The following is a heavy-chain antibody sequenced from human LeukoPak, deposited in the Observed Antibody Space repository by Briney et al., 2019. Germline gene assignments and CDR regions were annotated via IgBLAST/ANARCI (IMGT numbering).Heavy chain of an antibody. J-gene: IGHJ4*02. Sequence: GGSLRLSCAASGYTFSNAWMSWVRQAPGKGMEWVGRIKSKTDGRTTDYAAPVKGRFTISRDDSKNTLYLQMNSLKTEDTAVYYCTTVTGMMVYYFDYWGQGTLVTVSS. D-gene: IGHD1-20*01. CDR3: TTVTGMMVYYFDY. V-gene: IGHV3-15*01. CDR1: GYTFSNAW. CDR2: IKSKTDGRTT.